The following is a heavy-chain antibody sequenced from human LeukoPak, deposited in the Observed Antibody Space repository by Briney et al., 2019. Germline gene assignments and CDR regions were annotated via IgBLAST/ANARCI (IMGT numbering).Heavy chain of an antibody. V-gene: IGHV1-2*06. J-gene: IGHJ4*02. CDR2: INPNSGGT. CDR1: GYTFSGHY. D-gene: IGHD5-18*01. Sequence: VASVKVSCKASGYTFSGHYLHWVRQAPGQGPEWMGRINPNSGGTKYAQKFQNRVTMTSDTSVSTAYMELNGLRSDDTAIYYCTRSWIQLWTPDFDHWGQGTLVTVSS. CDR3: TRSWIQLWTPDFDH.